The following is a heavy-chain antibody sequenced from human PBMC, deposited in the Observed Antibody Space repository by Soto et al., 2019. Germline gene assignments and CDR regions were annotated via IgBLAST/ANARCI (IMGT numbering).Heavy chain of an antibody. J-gene: IGHJ6*02. CDR1: GGSVSSGRYQ. V-gene: IGHV4-61*01. Sequence: PSETLSLTCTVSGGSVSSGRYQWSWIRQSPGKGLEWIGYIYYTGTTNYNPSLKSRVTISVDTSKNQFSLKLTSVTAADTALYPCTRLQFYDLSRGSVPMHVWYQGTSDTVSS. D-gene: IGHD3-3*01. CDR3: TRLQFYDLSRGSVPMHV. CDR2: IYYTGTT.